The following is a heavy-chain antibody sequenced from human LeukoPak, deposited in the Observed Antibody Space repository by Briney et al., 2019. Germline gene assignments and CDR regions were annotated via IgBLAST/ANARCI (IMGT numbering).Heavy chain of an antibody. Sequence: PSETLSLTCTVSGGSISSYYWSWIRQPPGKGLEWIGYIYYSGSTNYNPSLKSRVTISVDTSKNQFSLKLSSVTAADTAVYYCARHLRYYYYMDVWGKGTTVTVSS. J-gene: IGHJ6*03. V-gene: IGHV4-59*08. CDR1: GGSISSYY. CDR3: ARHLRYYYYMDV. CDR2: IYYSGST.